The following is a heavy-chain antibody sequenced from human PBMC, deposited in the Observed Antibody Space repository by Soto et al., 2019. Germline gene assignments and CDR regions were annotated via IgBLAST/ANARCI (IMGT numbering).Heavy chain of an antibody. D-gene: IGHD3-10*01. J-gene: IGHJ5*01. CDR3: ARDILSGGAYPDS. CDR1: GFTFSTYT. CDR2: ISSGSSYI. V-gene: IGHV3-21*01. Sequence: VGSLRLSCAASGFTFSTYTMNWVRQAPGQGLEWISSISSGSSYIYYAGSVKGRFTISRDNAKNSLFLQMNSLRADDTAVYYCARDILSGGAYPDSWGQGTKVTVSS.